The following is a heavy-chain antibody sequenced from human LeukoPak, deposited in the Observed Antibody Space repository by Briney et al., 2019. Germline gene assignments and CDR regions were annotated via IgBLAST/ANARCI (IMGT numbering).Heavy chain of an antibody. D-gene: IGHD3-22*01. V-gene: IGHV4-34*01. CDR1: GGSFSGYY. CDR3: ARHDKSDSSGYYPLDY. CDR2: INNSGST. J-gene: IGHJ4*02. Sequence: AETLSLTCAVYGGSFSGYYWSWIRQPPGKGLEWIGEINNSGSTNYNPSLMSRVTISVDTSKNQFFLKVSSVNAADTDVYYCARHDKSDSSGYYPLDYWGQGTLVTVYS.